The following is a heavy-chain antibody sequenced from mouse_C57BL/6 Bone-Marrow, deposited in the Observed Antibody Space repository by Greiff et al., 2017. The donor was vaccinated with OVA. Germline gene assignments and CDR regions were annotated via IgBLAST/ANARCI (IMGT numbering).Heavy chain of an antibody. J-gene: IGHJ4*01. CDR3: ARHEDLLRAMDY. Sequence: VVEPGASVKLSCKASGYTFTEYTIHWVKQRSGQGLEWIGWFYPGSGSIKYNEKFKDKATLTADKSSSTVYMELSRLTSEDSAVYFCARHEDLLRAMDYWGQGTSVTVSS. CDR2: FYPGSGSI. D-gene: IGHD1-1*01. V-gene: IGHV1-62-2*01. CDR1: GYTFTEYT.